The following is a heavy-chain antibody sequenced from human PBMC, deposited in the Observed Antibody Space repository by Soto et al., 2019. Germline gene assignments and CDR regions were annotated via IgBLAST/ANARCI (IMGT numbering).Heavy chain of an antibody. CDR3: ARHFSNTAMDPGYFDY. J-gene: IGHJ4*02. D-gene: IGHD5-18*01. CDR1: GGSISSSSYY. CDR2: IYYSGST. V-gene: IGHV4-39*01. Sequence: SETLSLTCTVSGGSISSSSYYWGWIRQPPGKGLEWIGSIYYSGSTYYNPSLKSRVTISVDTSKNQFSLKLSSVTAADTAVYYCARHFSNTAMDPGYFDYWGQGTLVTVSS.